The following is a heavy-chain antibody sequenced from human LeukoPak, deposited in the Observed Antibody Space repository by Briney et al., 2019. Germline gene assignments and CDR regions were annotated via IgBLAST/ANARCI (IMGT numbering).Heavy chain of an antibody. Sequence: GGSLRLSCAASGFTFSSYWMSWVRQAPGKGLEWVANINQDGSEKYYVDSVKGRFTISRDNAKNSLYLQMNSLRAEDTAVYYCASSGSGSKNTYHYYGMDVWGKGTTVTVSS. J-gene: IGHJ6*04. V-gene: IGHV3-7*03. CDR3: ASSGSGSKNTYHYYGMDV. D-gene: IGHD3-10*01. CDR2: INQDGSEK. CDR1: GFTFSSYW.